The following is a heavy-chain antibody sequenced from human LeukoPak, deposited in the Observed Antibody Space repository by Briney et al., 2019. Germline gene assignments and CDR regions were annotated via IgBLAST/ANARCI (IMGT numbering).Heavy chain of an antibody. CDR1: GFTFSSYS. J-gene: IGHJ4*02. CDR2: ISSSSSYI. Sequence: GGSLRLSCAASGFTFSSYSMNWVRQAPGKGLEWVSSISSSSSYIYYADSVKGRFTISRDNAKNSLYLQMNSLRAEDTAVYYCARVSSSGQWLVVTDYWGQGTLVTVSS. CDR3: ARVSSSGQWLVVTDY. V-gene: IGHV3-21*01. D-gene: IGHD6-19*01.